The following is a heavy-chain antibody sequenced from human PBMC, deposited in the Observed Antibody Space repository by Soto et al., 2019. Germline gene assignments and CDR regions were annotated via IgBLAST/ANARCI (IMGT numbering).Heavy chain of an antibody. CDR1: GGTFSSYA. D-gene: IGHD2-2*01. Sequence: ASVKVSCKASGGTFSSYAISWVRQAPGQGLEWMGGIIPIFGTANYAQKFQGRVTITADESTSTAYMELSSLRSEDTAVYYCARASHRYRSSTSCHGYGMDVRGQGTKVTVYS. V-gene: IGHV1-69*13. CDR2: IIPIFGTA. J-gene: IGHJ6*02. CDR3: ARASHRYRSSTSCHGYGMDV.